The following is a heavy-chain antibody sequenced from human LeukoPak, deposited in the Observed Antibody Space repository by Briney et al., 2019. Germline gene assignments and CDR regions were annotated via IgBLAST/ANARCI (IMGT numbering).Heavy chain of an antibody. CDR2: IVPILASV. Sequence: SVKVSCKASGGTFSTFAINWVRQAPGQGLEWIGRIVPILASVNYTQHLQGRVRITADRSTGTAYMELRSLRSDDTAVYYCARDPSTLGYCSGGNCYRYNWFDPWGQGTLVTVSS. CDR1: GGTFSTFA. V-gene: IGHV1-69*06. D-gene: IGHD2-15*01. J-gene: IGHJ5*02. CDR3: ARDPSTLGYCSGGNCYRYNWFDP.